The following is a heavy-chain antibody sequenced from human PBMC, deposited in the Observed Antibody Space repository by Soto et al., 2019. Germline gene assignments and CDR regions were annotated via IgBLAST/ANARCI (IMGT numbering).Heavy chain of an antibody. CDR1: GFTFSSYS. D-gene: IGHD5-18*01. J-gene: IGHJ6*02. Sequence: PXVCLRLSCAACGFTFSSYSMDWVRQAPGQGLEWISYITTSIHTIYYADSVRGRFTISRDNAKNSLFLQMNSLRDEDTAVYYCARHGIQVSHDVWGQGTTVTVSS. CDR3: ARHGIQVSHDV. CDR2: ITTSIHTI. V-gene: IGHV3-48*02.